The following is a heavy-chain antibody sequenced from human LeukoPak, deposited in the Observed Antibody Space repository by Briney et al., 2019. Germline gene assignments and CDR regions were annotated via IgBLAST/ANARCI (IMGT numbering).Heavy chain of an antibody. J-gene: IGHJ4*02. V-gene: IGHV3-30*04. CDR3: AKEATYSSSWYEY. D-gene: IGHD6-13*01. CDR2: ISYDGSNK. Sequence: GGSLRLSCAASGFTFRTYAMHWVRQAPGKGLEWVAVISYDGSNKYYADSVKGRFTISRDNSKNTLYLQMNSLRAEDTAVYYCAKEATYSSSWYEYWGQGTLVTVSS. CDR1: GFTFRTYA.